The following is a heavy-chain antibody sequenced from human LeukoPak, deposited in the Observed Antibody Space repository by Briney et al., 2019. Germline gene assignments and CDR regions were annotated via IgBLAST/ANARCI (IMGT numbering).Heavy chain of an antibody. V-gene: IGHV4-39*06. D-gene: IGHD3-22*01. CDR1: GGSISSSSYY. J-gene: IGHJ4*02. CDR2: MFYRGST. CDR3: GRTYYYDSSGPFY. Sequence: PSETLSLTCTVSGGSISSSSYYWGWIRQPPGKGREWIGSMFYRGSTLYNPSLKSRVTISVDTSKNHFPLTLSSVTAADTARYYCGRTYYYDSSGPFYWGQGTLVTVSS.